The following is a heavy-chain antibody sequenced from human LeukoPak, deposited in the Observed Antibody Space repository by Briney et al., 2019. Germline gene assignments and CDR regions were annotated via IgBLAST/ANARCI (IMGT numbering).Heavy chain of an antibody. J-gene: IGHJ4*02. CDR3: AKSQWLVLIDY. V-gene: IGHV3-23*01. CDR1: GSTFSSYA. D-gene: IGHD6-19*01. CDR2: ISGSGGST. Sequence: GGSLRLSCAASGSTFSSYAMSWVRQAPGKGLEWVSAISGSGGSTYYADSVKGRFTISRDNSKNTLYLQMNSLRAEDTAVYCCAKSQWLVLIDYWGQGTLVTVSS.